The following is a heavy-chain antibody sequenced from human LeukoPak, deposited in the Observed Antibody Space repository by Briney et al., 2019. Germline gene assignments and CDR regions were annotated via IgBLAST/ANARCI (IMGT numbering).Heavy chain of an antibody. CDR2: INSDGSKI. Sequence: GSLRLSCAASGFTFSSYWIHWVRQGPGKGLVWVSRINSDGSKIRYADSVKGRFTISRDNAKNTVYLQRNSLRAEDTAVYYCARDLYGDYWYFDLWGRGTLVTVSS. J-gene: IGHJ2*01. D-gene: IGHD4-17*01. V-gene: IGHV3-74*01. CDR1: GFTFSSYW. CDR3: ARDLYGDYWYFDL.